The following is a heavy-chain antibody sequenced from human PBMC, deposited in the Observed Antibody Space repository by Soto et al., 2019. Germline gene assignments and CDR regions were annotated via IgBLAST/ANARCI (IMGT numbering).Heavy chain of an antibody. CDR1: GGTFSSYA. V-gene: IGHV1-69*06. CDR3: ARGVDYYDSSGYYPKYYFDY. J-gene: IGHJ4*02. Sequence: SVKVSCKASGGTFSSYAISWVRQAPGQGLEWMGGIIPIFGTANYAQKFQGRVTITADKSTSTAYMELSSLRSEDTAVYYCARGVDYYDSSGYYPKYYFDYWGQGTLVTVS. CDR2: IIPIFGTA. D-gene: IGHD3-22*01.